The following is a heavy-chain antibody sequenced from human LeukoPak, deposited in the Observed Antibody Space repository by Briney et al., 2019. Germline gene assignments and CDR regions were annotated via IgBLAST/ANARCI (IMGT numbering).Heavy chain of an antibody. CDR2: ISRNSDSI. D-gene: IGHD1-26*01. Sequence: GGSLRLSCTSSGFTLSTYSMNWVRQAPGKGLEWVSSISRNSDSIYYADSVKGRFTISRDNAKNSLYLQMNSLTADDTAIYYCSRDKIVGATYFDYWGQGTLVTVSS. V-gene: IGHV3-21*01. J-gene: IGHJ4*02. CDR3: SRDKIVGATYFDY. CDR1: GFTLSTYS.